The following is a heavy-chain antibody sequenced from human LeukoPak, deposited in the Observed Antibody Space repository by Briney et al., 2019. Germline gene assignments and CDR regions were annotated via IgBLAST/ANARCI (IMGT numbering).Heavy chain of an antibody. CDR2: ISYAGSYK. CDR3: AKEGAASRFDY. V-gene: IGHV3-30*18. Sequence: PGGSLTLSCAVSGFTFSSYGMHWFRQAPPKRRQWVAVISYAGSYKYYADSVKGRFTIITDNSKNTQYQLMNSLRAADTAVYYCAKEGAASRFDYWGQGTLVTVSS. D-gene: IGHD6-25*01. CDR1: GFTFSSYG. J-gene: IGHJ4*02.